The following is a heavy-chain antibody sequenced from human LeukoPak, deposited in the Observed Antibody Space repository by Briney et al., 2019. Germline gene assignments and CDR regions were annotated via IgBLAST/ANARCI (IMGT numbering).Heavy chain of an antibody. CDR1: GFTFSSYA. D-gene: IGHD3-10*01. V-gene: IGHV3-64*01. J-gene: IGHJ3*02. CDR2: ISSNGGST. Sequence: GGSLRLSCAASGFTFSSYAMHWVRQAPGKGLEYVSAISSNGGSTYYANSVKGRFTISRDNSKNTLYLQMGSLRAEDMAVYYCASLWFGDLITTDAFDIWGQGTMVTVSS. CDR3: ASLWFGDLITTDAFDI.